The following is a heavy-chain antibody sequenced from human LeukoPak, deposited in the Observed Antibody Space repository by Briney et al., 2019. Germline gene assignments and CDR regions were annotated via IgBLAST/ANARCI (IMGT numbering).Heavy chain of an antibody. CDR3: AGINWNYAL. Sequence: SETLSLTCTVSGGAISSSSYYWGWIRQPPGKGLEWIGSIYYSGSTYYNPSLKSRVTISVDTSKNQFSLKLSSVTAADTAVYYCAGINWNYALWGQGTLVTVSS. D-gene: IGHD1-7*01. V-gene: IGHV4-39*07. CDR2: IYYSGST. J-gene: IGHJ4*02. CDR1: GGAISSSSYY.